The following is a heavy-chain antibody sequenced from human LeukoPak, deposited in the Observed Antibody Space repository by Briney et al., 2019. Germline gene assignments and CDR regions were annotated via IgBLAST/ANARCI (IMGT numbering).Heavy chain of an antibody. J-gene: IGHJ4*02. D-gene: IGHD5-24*01. CDR1: GFTFSSYG. V-gene: IGHV3-33*01. CDR3: ARSVSRDGYNVFDN. Sequence: QPGRSLRLSCVASGFTFSSYGMHWVRQAPGKGLEWVAVIWYDGSNKYHVDSVNGRFTISRDNSKNTLFLQMNSLRAEDTAVYYCARSVSRDGYNVFDNWGQGTLVTVSS. CDR2: IWYDGSNK.